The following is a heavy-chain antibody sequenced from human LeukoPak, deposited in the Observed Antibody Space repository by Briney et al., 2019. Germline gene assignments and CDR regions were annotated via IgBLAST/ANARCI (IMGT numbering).Heavy chain of an antibody. V-gene: IGHV1-69*01. J-gene: IGHJ4*02. CDR1: GGTFSSYA. Sequence: ASVKVSCKASGGTFSSYAISWVRQAPGQGLEWMGGIIPIFGTANYAQKFQGRVTITADESTSTAYMELSSLRSEDTAVYYCARGVSNYEHPYFDYWGQGTLVTVSS. CDR2: IIPIFGTA. D-gene: IGHD4-11*01. CDR3: ARGVSNYEHPYFDY.